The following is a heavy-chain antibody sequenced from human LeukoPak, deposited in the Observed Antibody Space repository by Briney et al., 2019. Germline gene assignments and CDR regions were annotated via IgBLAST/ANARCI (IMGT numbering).Heavy chain of an antibody. D-gene: IGHD3-16*01. Sequence: GGSLRLSCVGSGFTFSSYTMTWVRQAPGKGLEWVSAIGGRGGSTYYADSVKGRFTITRDNSKNTLYMQMDSLRAEDTAVYYCAKEGGAWGQGTLVTVFS. CDR1: GFTFSSYT. V-gene: IGHV3-23*01. CDR2: IGGRGGST. CDR3: AKEGGA. J-gene: IGHJ5*02.